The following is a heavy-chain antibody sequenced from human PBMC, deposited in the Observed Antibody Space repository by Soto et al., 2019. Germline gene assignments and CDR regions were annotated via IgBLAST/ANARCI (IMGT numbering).Heavy chain of an antibody. CDR2: ISSSSSTI. D-gene: IGHD3-22*01. CDR1: GFTFSSYS. Sequence: GGSLRLSCAASGFTFSSYSMNWVRQAPGKGLEWVSYISSSSSTIYYADSVKGRFTISRDNAKNSLYLQMNSLRDEDTAVYYCARDRSPYYYDSSGYYSGHWGQGTMVTVSS. CDR3: ARDRSPYYYDSSGYYSGH. J-gene: IGHJ3*01. V-gene: IGHV3-48*02.